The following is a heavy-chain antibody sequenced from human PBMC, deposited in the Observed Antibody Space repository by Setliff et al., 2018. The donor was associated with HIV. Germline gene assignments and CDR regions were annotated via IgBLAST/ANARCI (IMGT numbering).Heavy chain of an antibody. V-gene: IGHV4-31*03. CDR2: IYYSGST. D-gene: IGHD4-17*01. J-gene: IGHJ4*02. Sequence: SETLSLTCTVSGDSLSSDYYYWTWIRQHPEKGLEWIGYIYYSGSTLYNPSLRSRLSMSVDTSKNQFSLELSSVTAVDTAVYFCARDFLRSGYFDSWGQGKLVTVSS. CDR1: GDSLSSDYYY. CDR3: ARDFLRSGYFDS.